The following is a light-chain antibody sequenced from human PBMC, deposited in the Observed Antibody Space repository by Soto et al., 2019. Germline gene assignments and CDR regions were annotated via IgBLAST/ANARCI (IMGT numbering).Light chain of an antibody. CDR2: DAS. V-gene: IGKV3-11*01. J-gene: IGKJ4*02. Sequence: EIVLTQSPATLSLSPGERATLSCRASQSVSSYLAWYQQKPGQAPRLLIYDASNRATGIPARFSGSGSGTDFTLTISSLEPEDFAVYYCQQRSSFGRGTKVDIK. CDR3: QQRSS. CDR1: QSVSSY.